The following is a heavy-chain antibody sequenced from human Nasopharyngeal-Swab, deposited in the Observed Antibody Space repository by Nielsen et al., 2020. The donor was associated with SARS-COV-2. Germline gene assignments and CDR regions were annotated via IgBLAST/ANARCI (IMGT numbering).Heavy chain of an antibody. J-gene: IGHJ4*02. CDR2: ISSSSSTI. CDR3: ARGGQGTYYYDSSGYYGEYYFDY. D-gene: IGHD3-22*01. CDR1: GFTFSSYS. V-gene: IGHV3-48*01. Sequence: GGSLRLSCAASGFTFSSYSMNWVRQAPGKGLEWVSHISSSSSTIYYADSVKGRFTITRDNAKNPLYLQMDSLRAEDTAVYYCARGGQGTYYYDSSGYYGEYYFDYWGQGTLVTVSS.